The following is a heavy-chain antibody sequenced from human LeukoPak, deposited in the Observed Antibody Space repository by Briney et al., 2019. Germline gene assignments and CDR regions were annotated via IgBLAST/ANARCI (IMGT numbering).Heavy chain of an antibody. CDR2: IYHGGST. V-gene: IGHV4-4*02. D-gene: IGHD5-12*01. Sequence: SGTLSLSCAVSGGSISSSNWWSWVRQPPGKGLEWIGEIYHGGSTNYNPSLKSRVTISVDKSKNQFSLKLSSVTAADTAVYYCATTDRGYSGYDPGSLYYYYYGMDVWGKGTTVTVSS. CDR1: GGSISSSNW. CDR3: ATTDRGYSGYDPGSLYYYYYGMDV. J-gene: IGHJ6*04.